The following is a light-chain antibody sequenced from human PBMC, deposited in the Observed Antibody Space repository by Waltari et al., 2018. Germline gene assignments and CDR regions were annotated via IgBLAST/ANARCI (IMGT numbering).Light chain of an antibody. CDR2: EVS. CDR3: TSYTSSSTVV. Sequence: QSALTQPASVSGSPGPSITISCTGTSRHVGGYKYVPWYQQHPGKAPKPMIYEVSNRPSGVSNRFSGSKSGNTASLTISGLQAEDESDYYCTSYTSSSTVVFGGGTKLTVL. CDR1: SRHVGGYKY. V-gene: IGLV2-14*01. J-gene: IGLJ2*01.